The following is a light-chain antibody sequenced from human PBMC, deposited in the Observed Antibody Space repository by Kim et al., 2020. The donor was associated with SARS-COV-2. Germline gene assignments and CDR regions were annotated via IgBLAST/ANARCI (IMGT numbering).Light chain of an antibody. CDR2: AAS. CDR3: QQLNSYC. Sequence: DIQLTQSPSFLSASVGDRVTITCRASQGISSYLAWYQQKPGKAPKLLIYAASTLQSGVPSRFSGSGSGTEFTLTISSLQPEDFATYYCQQLNSYCFGGGTKVDIK. V-gene: IGKV1-9*01. CDR1: QGISSY. J-gene: IGKJ4*01.